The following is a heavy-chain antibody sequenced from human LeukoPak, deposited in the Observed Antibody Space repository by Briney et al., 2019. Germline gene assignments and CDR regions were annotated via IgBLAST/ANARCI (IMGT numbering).Heavy chain of an antibody. V-gene: IGHV4-39*01. CDR1: GGSISSSSYY. CDR2: IYYSGST. CDR3: ARVLIAVDAFDI. D-gene: IGHD6-19*01. J-gene: IGHJ3*02. Sequence: SETLSLTCTVSGGSISSSSYYWGWIRQPPGKGLEWIGSIYYSGSTYYNPSLKSRVTISVDTSKNQFSLKLSSVTAADTSVYYCARVLIAVDAFDIWGQGTMVTVSS.